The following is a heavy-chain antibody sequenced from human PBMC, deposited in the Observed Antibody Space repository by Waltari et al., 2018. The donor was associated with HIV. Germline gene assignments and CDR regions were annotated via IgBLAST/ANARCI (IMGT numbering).Heavy chain of an antibody. CDR3: AREGAGDIYYLEY. CDR2: INVGNSKT. CDR1: GYTFPNSA. V-gene: IGHV1-3*01. J-gene: IGHJ4*02. D-gene: IGHD3-16*02. Sequence: QVQLVQSRAEVKRPGASVKVSCKHSGYTFPNSAVHWVRQAPGQRLESMGWINVGNSKTQYSQKFQGRLTITRDTSASVAYMELTRLKSEDTAVYFCAREGAGDIYYLEYWGQGTLVTVSS.